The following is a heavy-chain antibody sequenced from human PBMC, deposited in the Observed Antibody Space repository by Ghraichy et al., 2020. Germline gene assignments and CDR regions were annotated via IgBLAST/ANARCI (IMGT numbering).Heavy chain of an antibody. V-gene: IGHV3-53*01. CDR1: GFTVSSTF. D-gene: IGHD6-13*01. CDR2: IYSGGGT. CDR3: SKGAGRSWHGGGWFDP. Sequence: GGSLRLSCAASGFTVSSTFMSWVRQAPGKGLEWVSVIYSGGGTYYADSVKGRFTISRDSSENTLNLQMNNLRAEDTAVYYCSKGAGRSWHGGGWFDPWGQGTLVTVSS. J-gene: IGHJ5*02.